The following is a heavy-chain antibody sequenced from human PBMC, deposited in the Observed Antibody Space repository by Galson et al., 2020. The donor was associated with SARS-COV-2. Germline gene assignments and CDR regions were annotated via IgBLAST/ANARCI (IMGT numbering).Heavy chain of an antibody. V-gene: IGHV3-30-3*01. J-gene: IGHJ4*02. D-gene: IGHD5-12*01. CDR2: ISYDGSNK. Sequence: GGSLRLSCAASGFTFSSYAMHWVRQAPGKGLEWVAVISYDGSNKYYADSVKGRFTISRDNSKNTLYLQMNSLRAEDTAVYYCARDSRGSGYQPYYFDYWGQGTLVTVSS. CDR1: GFTFSSYA. CDR3: ARDSRGSGYQPYYFDY.